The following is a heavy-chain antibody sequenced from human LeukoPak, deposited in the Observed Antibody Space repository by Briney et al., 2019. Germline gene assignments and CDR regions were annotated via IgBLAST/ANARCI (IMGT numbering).Heavy chain of an antibody. CDR2: ISGTSNTI. CDR1: GFTFRSFN. D-gene: IGHD6-25*01. CDR3: AREMGVAAASYFFDY. J-gene: IGHJ4*02. V-gene: IGHV3-48*02. Sequence: PGRSLRLACAASGFTFRSFNMNWVRQAPGKGLEWVSYISGTSNTIYYADSVKGRFTISRDNAKNSLYLQMNSLRDEDTAVYYCAREMGVAAASYFFDYWGQGTLVTVSS.